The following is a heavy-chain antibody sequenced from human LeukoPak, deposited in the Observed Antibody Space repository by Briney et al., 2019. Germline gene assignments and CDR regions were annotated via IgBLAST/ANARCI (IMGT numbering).Heavy chain of an antibody. CDR1: GFTFSSYS. D-gene: IGHD3-10*01. CDR3: ARDNYYGSGSTSVNWFDP. J-gene: IGHJ5*02. Sequence: GGSLRLSCAASGFTFSSYSMNWVRQAPGKGLEWVSSISSSSSYIYYADSVKGRFTISRDNAKNSLYLQMNSLRAEDTAVYYCARDNYYGSGSTSVNWFDPWGQGTLVTVSS. CDR2: ISSSSSYI. V-gene: IGHV3-21*01.